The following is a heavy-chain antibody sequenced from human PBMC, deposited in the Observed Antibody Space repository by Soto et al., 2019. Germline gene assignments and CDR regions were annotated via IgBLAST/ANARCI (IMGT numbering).Heavy chain of an antibody. V-gene: IGHV4-38-2*01. D-gene: IGHD1-26*01. CDR3: ARGGASIGVTGATNFDA. J-gene: IGHJ4*02. Sequence: SETLSLTCAVSGYSITSGYFWGWIRQPPGKGLEWIGTIYHDGTTSYNPSLKSRLTISVDTSKNQFSLKLNSATATDTAVYYCARGGASIGVTGATNFDAWGQGILVTVSS. CDR1: GYSITSGYF. CDR2: IYHDGTT.